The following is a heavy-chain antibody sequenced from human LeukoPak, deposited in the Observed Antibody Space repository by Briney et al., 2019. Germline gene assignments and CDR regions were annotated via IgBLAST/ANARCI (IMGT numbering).Heavy chain of an antibody. Sequence: PSETLSLTCAVSLDSPTSNWWSWVRQPPGKGLEWIGEIHKSGNTNYNPSLKSRVTISMDRSKNQIALDLASVTAADTAVYYCAREGGFYRPLDYSGQGTLVTVSS. CDR2: IHKSGNT. CDR3: AREGGFYRPLDY. CDR1: LDSPTSNW. D-gene: IGHD3-3*01. V-gene: IGHV4-4*02. J-gene: IGHJ4*02.